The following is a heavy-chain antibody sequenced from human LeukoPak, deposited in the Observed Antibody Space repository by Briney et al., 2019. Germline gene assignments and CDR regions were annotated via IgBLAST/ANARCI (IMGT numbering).Heavy chain of an antibody. D-gene: IGHD5-12*01. CDR2: ISYDGSNK. CDR1: GFTSSRYA. CDR3: VKGGPIQWLRFDC. V-gene: IGHV3-30-3*01. J-gene: IGHJ4*02. Sequence: GKSLRLSCAPSGFTSSRYAMHRVRQAPGKGLEWVALISYDGSNKYYADSVKGRFTISRDNPKNTLYLQMNSLRAEDTALYYCVKGGPIQWLRFDCWGQGTLVIVS.